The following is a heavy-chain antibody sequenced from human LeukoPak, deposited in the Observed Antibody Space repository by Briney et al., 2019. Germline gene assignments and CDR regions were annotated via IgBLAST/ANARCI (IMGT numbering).Heavy chain of an antibody. Sequence: ASVTVSCKASGYTFTGYYMHWVRQAPGQGLEWMGWINPNSGGTNYAQKFQGRVTMTRDTSISTAYMELSRLRSDDTAVYYCARVDYSSSWYQGYYYYYMDVWGKGTTVTVSS. CDR3: ARVDYSSSWYQGYYYYYMDV. CDR1: GYTFTGYY. J-gene: IGHJ6*03. V-gene: IGHV1-2*02. D-gene: IGHD6-13*01. CDR2: INPNSGGT.